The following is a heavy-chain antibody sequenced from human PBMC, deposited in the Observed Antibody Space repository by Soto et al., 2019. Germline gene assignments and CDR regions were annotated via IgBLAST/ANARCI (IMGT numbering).Heavy chain of an antibody. CDR2: INPSGGST. CDR1: GYTFTSYY. CDR3: AIRSQYYYGSGVRSLGGYGMDV. Sequence: QVQLVQSGAEVKKPGASVKVSCKASGYTFTSYYMHWVRQAPLQGLEWMGIINPSGGSTSYAQKFQGRVTMTRDTSTSTVYMELSSLRSEDTAVYYCAIRSQYYYGSGVRSLGGYGMDVWGQGTTVTVSS. V-gene: IGHV1-46*01. D-gene: IGHD3-10*01. J-gene: IGHJ6*02.